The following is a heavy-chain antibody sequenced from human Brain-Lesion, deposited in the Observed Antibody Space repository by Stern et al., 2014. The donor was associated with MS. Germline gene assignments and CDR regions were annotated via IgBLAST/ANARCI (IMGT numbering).Heavy chain of an antibody. D-gene: IGHD4-17*01. J-gene: IGHJ4*02. CDR1: GFSFGDYA. V-gene: IGHV3-49*03. CDR3: TRDRLDYGYSYFDY. Sequence: EVQLAESGGGLIEPGRSLRLSCTASGFSFGDYAINWIRQAPGKGLEWVGFIRSKVYGGAAEYAASVKGRFTISRDDSKSIAYLQVNGLKTEDTAVYYCTRDRLDYGYSYFDYWGQGTLVTVSS. CDR2: IRSKVYGGAA.